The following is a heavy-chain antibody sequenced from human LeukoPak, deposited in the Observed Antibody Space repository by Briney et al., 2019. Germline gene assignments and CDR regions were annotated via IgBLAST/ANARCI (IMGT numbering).Heavy chain of an antibody. J-gene: IGHJ4*02. V-gene: IGHV1-18*01. Sequence: GASVKVSCKASGYTFTSYGISWVRQAPGQGLEWMGWISAYNGNTNYAQKPQGRVTMTTDTSTSTAYMELSSLRSEDTAVYYCARERVITMVRGPFDYWGQGTLVTVSS. CDR1: GYTFTSYG. CDR2: ISAYNGNT. CDR3: ARERVITMVRGPFDY. D-gene: IGHD3-10*01.